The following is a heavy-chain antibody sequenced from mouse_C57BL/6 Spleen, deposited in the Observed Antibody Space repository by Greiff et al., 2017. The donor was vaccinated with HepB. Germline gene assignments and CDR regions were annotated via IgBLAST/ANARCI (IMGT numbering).Heavy chain of an antibody. J-gene: IGHJ4*01. CDR1: GFTFSDYY. D-gene: IGHD2-4*01. CDR2: ISNGGGST. CDR3: ARQAGLRLYAMDY. Sequence: EVQGVESGGGLVQPGGSLKLSCAASGFTFSDYYMYWVRQTPEKRLEWVAYISNGGGSTYYPDTVKGRFTISRDNAKNTLYLQMSRLQSEDTAMYYCARQAGLRLYAMDYWGQGTSVTVSS. V-gene: IGHV5-12*01.